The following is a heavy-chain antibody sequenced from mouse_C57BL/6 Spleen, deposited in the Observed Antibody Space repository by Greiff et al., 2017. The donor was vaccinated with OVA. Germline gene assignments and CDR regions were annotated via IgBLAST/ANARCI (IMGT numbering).Heavy chain of an antibody. Sequence: QVQLKQPGAELVKPGASVKLSCKASGYTFTSYWMHWVKQRPGQGLEWIGMIHPNSGSTNYNEKFKSKATLTVDKSSSTAYMQISSLTSEDSAVYYCARNDYGSSNEYIDVWGTGTTVTVSS. V-gene: IGHV1-64*01. D-gene: IGHD1-1*01. CDR1: GYTFTSYW. J-gene: IGHJ1*03. CDR3: ARNDYGSSNEYIDV. CDR2: IHPNSGST.